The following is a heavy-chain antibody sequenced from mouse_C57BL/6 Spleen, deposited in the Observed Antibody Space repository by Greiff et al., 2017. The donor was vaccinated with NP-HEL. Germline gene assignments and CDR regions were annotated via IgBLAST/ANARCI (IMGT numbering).Heavy chain of an antibody. CDR1: GYAFSSYW. D-gene: IGHD1-1*01. CDR2: IYPGDGDT. V-gene: IGHV1-80*01. CDR3: ARWGYGSSYWYFGV. Sequence: VQLQQSGAELVKPGASVKISCKASGYAFSSYWMNWVKQRPGKGLEWIGQIYPGDGDTNYNGKLKGKATLTADKSSSTAYMQLSSLTSEDSAVYFCARWGYGSSYWYFGVWGTGTTVTVSS. J-gene: IGHJ1*03.